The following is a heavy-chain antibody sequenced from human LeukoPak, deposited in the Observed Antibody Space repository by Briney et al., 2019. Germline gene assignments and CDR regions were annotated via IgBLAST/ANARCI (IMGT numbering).Heavy chain of an antibody. CDR1: GVSISSYY. CDR3: AKLGGHPLHNYYVGA. Sequence: KPSETLSLTCTVSGVSISSYYWSWIRQPPGKGLECIGYIYISGDTNYNPSLKSRVTMSLDTSKNQFSLKLSSLTAADTAVYYCAKLGGHPLHNYYVGAWGKGTTVAVSS. D-gene: IGHD3-16*01. J-gene: IGHJ6*03. V-gene: IGHV4-4*09. CDR2: IYISGDT.